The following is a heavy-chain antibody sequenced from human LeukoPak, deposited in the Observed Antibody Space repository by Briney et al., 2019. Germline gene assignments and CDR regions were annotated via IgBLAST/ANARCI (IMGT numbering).Heavy chain of an antibody. Sequence: SQALSLTCTVSGGSISSGSYYGRWIRQPAGKGLEWIGRIYTSGSTNYNPSLKSRVTISVDTSKNQFSLKLSSVTAADTAVYYCAREWDWNFDYWGQGTLVTVSS. CDR3: AREWDWNFDY. J-gene: IGHJ4*02. CDR1: GGSISSGSYY. CDR2: IYTSGST. D-gene: IGHD3/OR15-3a*01. V-gene: IGHV4-61*02.